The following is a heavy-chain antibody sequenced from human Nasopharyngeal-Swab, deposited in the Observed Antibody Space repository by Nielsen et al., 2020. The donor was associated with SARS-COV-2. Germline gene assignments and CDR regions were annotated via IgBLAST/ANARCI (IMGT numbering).Heavy chain of an antibody. CDR2: IKQSGSGQ. V-gene: IGHV3-7*01. D-gene: IGHD2-2*01. Sequence: GESLKISCAASGFTFSSYWMSLVRQAPGKGLEWVAHIKQSGSGQYYVDSVKGRFTISRDNAKNSLSLQMNSLRAEDTAVYYCARYCSTTSCPRGFDYWGQGTLVTVSS. CDR1: GFTFSSYW. J-gene: IGHJ4*02. CDR3: ARYCSTTSCPRGFDY.